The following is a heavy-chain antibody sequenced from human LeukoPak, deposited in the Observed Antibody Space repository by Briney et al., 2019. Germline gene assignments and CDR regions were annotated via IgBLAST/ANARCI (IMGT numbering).Heavy chain of an antibody. V-gene: IGHV4-39*07. CDR1: GGSISRSTYY. CDR3: ARDAWLESSSSEHYYYYGMDV. Sequence: SETLSLTCTVSGGSISRSTYYWGWIRQPPGKGLEWIGSIYYSGSTYYNPSLKSRVTISVDTSKNQFSLKLSSVTAADTAVYYCARDAWLESSSSEHYYYYGMDVWGQGTTVTVSS. J-gene: IGHJ6*02. D-gene: IGHD6-6*01. CDR2: IYYSGST.